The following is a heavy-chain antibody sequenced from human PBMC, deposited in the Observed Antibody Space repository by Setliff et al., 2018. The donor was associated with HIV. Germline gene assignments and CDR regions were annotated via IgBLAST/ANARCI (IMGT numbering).Heavy chain of an antibody. V-gene: IGHV1-46*01. CDR1: GYTFTNYF. Sequence: ASVKVSCKASGYTFTNYFVHWVRQAPGQGPEWMGIIDPSGGSTNYAQKFQGRLTMTSDTSTSTVYMELSSLRSEDTAVYYCARAVASRNIRGEYSFDYWGQGTLVTVSS. D-gene: IGHD3-16*01. CDR2: IDPSGGST. J-gene: IGHJ4*02. CDR3: ARAVASRNIRGEYSFDY.